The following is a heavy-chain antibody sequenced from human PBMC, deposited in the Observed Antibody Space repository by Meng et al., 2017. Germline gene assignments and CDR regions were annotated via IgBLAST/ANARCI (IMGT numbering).Heavy chain of an antibody. V-gene: IGHV1-69*01. CDR3: ARVEYYDSSGYYAAFDI. CDR2: IIPIFGTA. J-gene: IGHJ3*02. CDR1: GYNVPDYY. Sequence: QGQPGQDGAEGKKPGATVKVSCKPSGYNVPDYYIHWVRHAPGQGLEWMGGIIPIFGTANYAQKFQGRVTITADESTSTAYMELSSLRSEDTAVYYCARVEYYDSSGYYAAFDIWGQGTMVTVSS. D-gene: IGHD3-22*01.